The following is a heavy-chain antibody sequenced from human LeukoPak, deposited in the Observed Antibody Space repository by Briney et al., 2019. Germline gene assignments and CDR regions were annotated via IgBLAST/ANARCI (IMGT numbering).Heavy chain of an antibody. Sequence: GESLKISCKSSGYNFTSYWIGWVRQMPGKGLEWMGVMYPGDSDTRYSPSFQGQVTTSADKSISTAYLQWSSLKASDTAMYYCYTDNSSSWYGGGWFDPWGQGTLVTVSS. J-gene: IGHJ5*02. CDR1: GYNFTSYW. V-gene: IGHV5-51*01. CDR2: MYPGDSDT. CDR3: YTDNSSSWYGGGWFDP. D-gene: IGHD6-13*01.